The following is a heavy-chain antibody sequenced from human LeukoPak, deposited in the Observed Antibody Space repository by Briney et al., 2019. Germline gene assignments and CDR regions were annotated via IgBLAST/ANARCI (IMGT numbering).Heavy chain of an antibody. D-gene: IGHD3-3*01. V-gene: IGHV4-61*02. CDR2: IYTSGST. Sequence: PSQTLSLTCTVSGGSISSGSYYWSWIRQPAGKGLEWIGRIYTSGSTNYNPSLKSRVTISVDTSKNQFSLKLSSVPAADTAVYYCASSRYDFWSFRYWGQGTLVTVSS. J-gene: IGHJ4*02. CDR3: ASSRYDFWSFRY. CDR1: GGSISSGSYY.